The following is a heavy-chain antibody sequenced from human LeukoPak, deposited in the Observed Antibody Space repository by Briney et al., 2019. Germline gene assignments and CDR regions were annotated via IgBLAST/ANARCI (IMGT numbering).Heavy chain of an antibody. D-gene: IGHD2-21*02. CDR2: ISSSSSNI. CDR3: ARAAYCGGDCYSDY. J-gene: IGHJ4*02. CDR1: AFTFSSYS. V-gene: IGHV3-48*01. Sequence: GGSLRLSCAASAFTFSSYSMNWVRQAPGKGLEWVSYISSSSSNIYYADSVKGRFTISRDNAKNSLYLQVNSLRAEDTAVYYCARAAYCGGDCYSDYWGQGTLVTVSS.